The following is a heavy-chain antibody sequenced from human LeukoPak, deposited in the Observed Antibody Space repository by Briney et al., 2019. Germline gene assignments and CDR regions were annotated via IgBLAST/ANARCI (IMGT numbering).Heavy chain of an antibody. CDR2: ISGGTT. CDR1: GFTISTYG. Sequence: GGSLILSCAASGFTISTYGMSWVRQAPGKGLEWVSSISGGTTYYADSVKGRFTISRDNSKNTVSLQMNSLRAEDTAVYYCAKSVYHSGNYWGQGTVVTVSS. J-gene: IGHJ4*02. V-gene: IGHV3-23*01. D-gene: IGHD3-10*01. CDR3: AKSVYHSGNY.